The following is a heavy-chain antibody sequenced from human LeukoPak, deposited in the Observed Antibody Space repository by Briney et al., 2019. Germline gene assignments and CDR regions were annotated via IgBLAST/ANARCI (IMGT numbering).Heavy chain of an antibody. D-gene: IGHD1-26*01. Sequence: SETLSLTCTVSGGSISSSSHYWGWIRQPPGKGLEWIGTIYHSGSTSFNPSLKSRVTLSVDTSKNQFSLKLSPVTAADTAVYYCARRGYSGNSGSFDMWGQGTMVTVSS. J-gene: IGHJ3*02. CDR2: IYHSGST. CDR3: ARRGYSGNSGSFDM. CDR1: GGSISSSSHY. V-gene: IGHV4-39*01.